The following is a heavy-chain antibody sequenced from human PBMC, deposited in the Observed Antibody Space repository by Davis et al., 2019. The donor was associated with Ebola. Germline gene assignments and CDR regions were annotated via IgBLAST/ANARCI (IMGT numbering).Heavy chain of an antibody. CDR3: ARDRYSTLYFDY. Sequence: GESMKISCAASGFTFSSYAMSWVRQAPGKGLEWVSAISGSGGSTYYADSVKGRFTISRDNSKNTLYLQMNSLRDEDTAVYYCARDRYSTLYFDYWGQETLVTVSS. J-gene: IGHJ4*02. CDR1: GFTFSSYA. V-gene: IGHV3-23*01. D-gene: IGHD4-11*01. CDR2: ISGSGGST.